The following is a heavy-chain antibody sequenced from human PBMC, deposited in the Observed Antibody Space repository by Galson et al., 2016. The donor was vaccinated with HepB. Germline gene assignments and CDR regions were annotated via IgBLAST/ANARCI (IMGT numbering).Heavy chain of an antibody. D-gene: IGHD3-10*01. CDR2: ISYDGSNK. CDR1: GFTFSLFA. CDR3: ARARDRYGSGGPLDY. Sequence: SLRLSCAASGFTFSLFAIHWVRQAPGKGLEWVAMISYDGSNKYYADSVKGRFTISRDNPKNTLYLQMDSLRIEDTAIYSCARARDRYGSGGPLDYWGQGNL. J-gene: IGHJ4*02. V-gene: IGHV3-30-3*01.